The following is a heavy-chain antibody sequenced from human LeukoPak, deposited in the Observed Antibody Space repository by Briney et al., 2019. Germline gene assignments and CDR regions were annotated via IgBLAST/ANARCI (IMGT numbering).Heavy chain of an antibody. CDR1: GYTFSGFY. CDR3: AREPPESYYFDN. V-gene: IGHV1-46*01. Sequence: ASVKVSCKASGYTFSGFYVHWVRQAPGQGLEWMGIIKVSGGRTECAQKFQGRVTATRDMSTSTVYMELNNLRSEDTAVYYCAREPPESYYFDNWGQGTLVTVSS. CDR2: IKVSGGRT. J-gene: IGHJ4*02.